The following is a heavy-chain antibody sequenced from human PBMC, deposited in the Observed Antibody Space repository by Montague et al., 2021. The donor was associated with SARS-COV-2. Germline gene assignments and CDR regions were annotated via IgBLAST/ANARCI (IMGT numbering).Heavy chain of an antibody. V-gene: IGHV6-1*01. CDR2: PFFRSEWNY. CDR3: ARVRHLGRGMDV. Sequence: CAISGDSVVELGLSSDELTSAPSSHLQFVCRPFFRSEWNYHYADSVKSRITIDPDTSKNQVSLQLRSVTPEDTAVYFCARVRHLGRGMDVWGQGTTVTVSS. CDR1: GDSVVELGLS. D-gene: IGHD7-27*01. J-gene: IGHJ6*02.